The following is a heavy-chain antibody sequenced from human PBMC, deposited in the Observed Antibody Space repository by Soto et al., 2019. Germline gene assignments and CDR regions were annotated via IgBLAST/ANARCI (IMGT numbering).Heavy chain of an antibody. CDR1: GFTFSSYA. V-gene: IGHV3-30-3*01. J-gene: IGHJ4*02. CDR3: ARDLSVIVGALTDSYFDY. Sequence: QVQLVESGGGVVQPGRSLRLSCAASGFTFSSYAMHWVRQAPGKGLEWVAVISYDGSNKYYADSVKGRFTISRDNSKNTLYLQMNSLRAEDTAVYYCARDLSVIVGALTDSYFDYWGQGTLVTVSS. CDR2: ISYDGSNK. D-gene: IGHD1-26*01.